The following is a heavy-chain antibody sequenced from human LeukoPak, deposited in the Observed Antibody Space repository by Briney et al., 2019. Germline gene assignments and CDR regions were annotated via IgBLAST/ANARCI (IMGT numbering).Heavy chain of an antibody. Sequence: GGSLRLSCAASGFTFSTYWMSWVRQAAGKGLEWVANIKQDGSEKYSLDSVKGRFTISRDNAKNSLYLQMNSLRAEDTAVYYCARCAGPVETDWGQGTLVIVSS. D-gene: IGHD2-21*02. CDR3: ARCAGPVETD. V-gene: IGHV3-7*03. J-gene: IGHJ4*02. CDR1: GFTFSTYW. CDR2: IKQDGSEK.